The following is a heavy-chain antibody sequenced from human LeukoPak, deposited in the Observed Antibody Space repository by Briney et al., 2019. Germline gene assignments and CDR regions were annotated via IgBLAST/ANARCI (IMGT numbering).Heavy chain of an antibody. CDR1: GFTFNAYN. V-gene: IGHV3-21*01. Sequence: GGSLRLSCSASGFTFNAYNMNWVRQAPGKGLEWVSSTSSGSTYIYYAVSVKGRFTISRDNAKNSLYLQMNSLRAEDTAVYYCARADSSWANDYWGQGTLVTVSS. CDR2: TSSGSTYI. CDR3: ARADSSWANDY. J-gene: IGHJ4*02. D-gene: IGHD6-13*01.